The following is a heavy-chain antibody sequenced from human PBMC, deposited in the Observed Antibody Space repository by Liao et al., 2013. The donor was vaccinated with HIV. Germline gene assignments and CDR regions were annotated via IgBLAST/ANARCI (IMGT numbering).Heavy chain of an antibody. Sequence: QVQLQESGPGLVKPSETLSLTCTVSGGSISRYYWSWIRQPPGKGLEWIGYIQYSGTTNYNPSLKSRVTISIDRSKNQFSLKLRSVTAADTAVYYCARGFSYCIGSNCYDNYWYFDLWGRWHPGHCLL. CDR2: IQYSGTT. V-gene: IGHV4-59*01. CDR3: ARGFSYCIGSNCYDNYWYFDL. D-gene: IGHD2-21*01. CDR1: GGSISRYY. J-gene: IGHJ2*01.